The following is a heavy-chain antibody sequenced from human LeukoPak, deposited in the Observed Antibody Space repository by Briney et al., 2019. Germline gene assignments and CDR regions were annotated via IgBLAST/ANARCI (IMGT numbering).Heavy chain of an antibody. Sequence: SGTLSLTCAVSGYSISSGYYWGWIRQPPGKGLEWIGSIYHSGSTYYNPSLKSRVTISVDTSKNQFSLKLSSVTAADTAVYYCARYRYRGRYCSSTSCFTPQGVYFDYWGQGTLVTVSS. CDR1: GYSISSGYY. CDR2: IYHSGST. V-gene: IGHV4-38-2*01. D-gene: IGHD2-2*02. CDR3: ARYRYRGRYCSSTSCFTPQGVYFDY. J-gene: IGHJ4*02.